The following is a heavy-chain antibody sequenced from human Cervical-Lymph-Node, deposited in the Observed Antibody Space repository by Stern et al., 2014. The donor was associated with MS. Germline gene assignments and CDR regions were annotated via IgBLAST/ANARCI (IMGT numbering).Heavy chain of an antibody. CDR3: ARVMTTVVTPGIFDP. CDR1: GYSISSGYY. V-gene: IGHV4-38-2*02. CDR2: IYHSGST. D-gene: IGHD4-23*01. J-gene: IGHJ5*02. Sequence: QLQLQESGPGLVKPSETLSLTCTVSGYSISSGYYWGWIRQPPGKGLEWIGSIYHSGSTYYNPSLKSRVTISVDTSKNQFSLQLSFGTAADTAVYYCARVMTTVVTPGIFDPWGQGTLVTVSS.